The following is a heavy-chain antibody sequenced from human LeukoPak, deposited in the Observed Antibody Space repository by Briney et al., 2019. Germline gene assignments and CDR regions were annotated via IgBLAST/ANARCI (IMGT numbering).Heavy chain of an antibody. CDR3: ARETSLAGFASGLGFNY. CDR1: GGFISNYY. V-gene: IGHV4-59*01. D-gene: IGHD6-19*01. Sequence: SETLSLTCTVSGGFISNYYWNWIRQPPGKGLEWIGYIFYTGGTNYNPSLKSRVTMSIDTSKNHFSLKLTSVTAADTATYYCARETSLAGFASGLGFNYWGQGILVSVSS. CDR2: IFYTGGT. J-gene: IGHJ4*02.